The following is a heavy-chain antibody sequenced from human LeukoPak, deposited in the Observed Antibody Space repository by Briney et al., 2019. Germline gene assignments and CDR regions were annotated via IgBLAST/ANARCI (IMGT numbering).Heavy chain of an antibody. CDR1: IYIFSNYG. J-gene: IGHJ6*03. CDR2: ISAYHGNT. V-gene: IGHV1-18*01. Sequence: ASVKVSCKASIYIFSNYGVNWVRQAPGQGLEWTGWISAYHGNTNYAQKFQARVTMTTDASTNTAHLEVRGLRFDDTAVYYCARGFGEAPHYYNYYYMDVWGRGTTVIVSS. CDR3: ARGFGEAPHYYNYYYMDV. D-gene: IGHD3-10*01.